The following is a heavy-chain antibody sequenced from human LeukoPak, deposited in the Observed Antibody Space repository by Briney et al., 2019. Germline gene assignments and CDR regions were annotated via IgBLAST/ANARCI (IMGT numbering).Heavy chain of an antibody. Sequence: GGSLRLSCAGSGFTFNNYAMNWVRQAPGKGLQWVAAVSGDGQRKFYAESVKGRFTIFRDNSMNTLSLQMNSLRADDTALYYCAKEQDNLLLLSHFDAWGQGILVTVSA. D-gene: IGHD1-14*01. V-gene: IGHV3-23*01. CDR3: AKEQDNLLLLSHFDA. CDR2: VSGDGQRK. J-gene: IGHJ4*02. CDR1: GFTFNNYA.